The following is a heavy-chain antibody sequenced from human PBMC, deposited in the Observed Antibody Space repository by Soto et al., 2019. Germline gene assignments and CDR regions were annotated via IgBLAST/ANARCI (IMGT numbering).Heavy chain of an antibody. CDR3: ARGVAGTRNYYYYYYMDV. Sequence: SETLSLTCTVSDGSISSFYWSWIRQPPGKGLEWIGYTYYSGSTNYNPSLKSRVTISVDTSKNQFSLKLSSVTAADTAVYYCARGVAGTRNYYYYYYMDVWGKGTTVTVSS. CDR1: DGSISSFY. V-gene: IGHV4-59*01. D-gene: IGHD6-19*01. CDR2: TYYSGST. J-gene: IGHJ6*03.